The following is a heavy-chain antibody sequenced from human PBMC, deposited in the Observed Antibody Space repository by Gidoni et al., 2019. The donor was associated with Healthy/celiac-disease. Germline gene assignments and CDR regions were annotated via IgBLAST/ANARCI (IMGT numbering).Heavy chain of an antibody. Sequence: QVQLQESGPGLVTPSQTLSLTCTVPGGSIRSGDYYWSWIRQPPGKGLEWIGYIYYSGSTYYNPSLKSRVTISVDTSKNQFSLKLSSVTAADTAVYYCARGDYGDYGRGWFDPWGQGTLVTVSS. J-gene: IGHJ5*02. V-gene: IGHV4-30-4*01. CDR2: IYYSGST. D-gene: IGHD4-17*01. CDR3: ARGDYGDYGRGWFDP. CDR1: GGSIRSGDYY.